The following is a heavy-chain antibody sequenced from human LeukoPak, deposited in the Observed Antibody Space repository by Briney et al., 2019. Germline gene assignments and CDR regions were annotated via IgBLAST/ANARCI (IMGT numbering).Heavy chain of an antibody. CDR3: ARDEGSAYPFDY. CDR2: IYYSGST. J-gene: IGHJ4*02. CDR1: GGSISSSSYY. D-gene: IGHD3-22*01. V-gene: IGHV4-39*07. Sequence: SSETLSLTCTVSGGSISSSSYYWGWIRQPPGKGLEWIGSIYYSGSTYYNPSLKSRVTISVDTSKNQFSLNLNSVTAADTAVYFCARDEGSAYPFDYWGQGTLVTVSS.